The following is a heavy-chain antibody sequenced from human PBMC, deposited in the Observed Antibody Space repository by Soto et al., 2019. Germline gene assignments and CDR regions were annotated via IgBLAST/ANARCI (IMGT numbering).Heavy chain of an antibody. D-gene: IGHD3-16*01. CDR3: ARSGLTFRGVL. CDR1: GGSISGYF. V-gene: IGHV4-59*01. Sequence: QVQLQESGPGLVKPSETLSLTCTVSGGSISGYFLSWIRQPPGKGLEYIGWIFYTGGTNYNASLASRVAISLDTSKNQISLNLHSVTAADTPVYYCARSGLTFRGVLWGQGTLVTVSS. CDR2: IFYTGGT. J-gene: IGHJ4*02.